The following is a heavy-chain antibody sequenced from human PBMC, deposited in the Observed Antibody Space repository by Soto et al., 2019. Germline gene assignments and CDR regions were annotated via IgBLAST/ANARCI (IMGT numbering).Heavy chain of an antibody. V-gene: IGHV1-18*01. CDR1: GYTFTSYG. CDR2: ISAYNGNT. CDR3: AKVPQSHREVVIDLTLDY. Sequence: GASVKVSCKASGYTFTSYGISWVRQAPGQGLEWMGWISAYNGNTNYAQKLQGRVTMTTDTSTSTAYMELRSLRSDDTAVYYSAKVPQSHREVVIDLTLDYWGQGTLVNVSS. J-gene: IGHJ4*02. D-gene: IGHD3-22*01.